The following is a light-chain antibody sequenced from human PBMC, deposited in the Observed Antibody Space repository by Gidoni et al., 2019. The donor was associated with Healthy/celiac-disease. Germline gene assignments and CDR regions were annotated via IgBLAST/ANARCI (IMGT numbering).Light chain of an antibody. Sequence: EITMTPAPAPLSVSPGERATLPCRASQSVSSNLAWYQQKPGQAPRLLIYGASTRATGIPARFSGSGSGTDFTLTISSLQSEDFAVYYCQQYNNWPYTFGQGTKVEIK. CDR2: GAS. J-gene: IGKJ2*01. CDR1: QSVSSN. V-gene: IGKV3-15*01. CDR3: QQYNNWPYT.